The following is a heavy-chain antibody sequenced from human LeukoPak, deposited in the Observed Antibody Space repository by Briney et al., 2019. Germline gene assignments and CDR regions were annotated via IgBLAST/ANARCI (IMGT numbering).Heavy chain of an antibody. CDR3: AKSNYYDSSGHSRNFDY. CDR1: GFTFSSYA. D-gene: IGHD3-22*01. CDR2: IRGSGGST. V-gene: IGHV3-23*01. J-gene: IGHJ4*02. Sequence: GGSLRLSCAASGFTFSSYAVRGVRRAPGKGREGVSAIRGSGGSTYYEDSVKGRFTISRDNSKNTLYLQMNSLRAEGTAVYYCAKSNYYDSSGHSRNFDYWGQGTLVTVSS.